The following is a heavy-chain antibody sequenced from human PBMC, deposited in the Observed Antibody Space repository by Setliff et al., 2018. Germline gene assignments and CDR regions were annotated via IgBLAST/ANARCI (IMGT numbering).Heavy chain of an antibody. CDR2: IIPILGIA. CDR1: GGTFSSSA. CDR3: ARSSPDGYNLGYYYYGMDV. Sequence: SCKASGGTFSSSAISWVRQAPGQGLEWMGGIIPILGIANYAQKFQGRVTITADESTSTAYMELSSLRSEDTAVYYCARSSPDGYNLGYYYYGMDVWGQGTTVTVSS. D-gene: IGHD5-12*01. J-gene: IGHJ6*02. V-gene: IGHV1-69*10.